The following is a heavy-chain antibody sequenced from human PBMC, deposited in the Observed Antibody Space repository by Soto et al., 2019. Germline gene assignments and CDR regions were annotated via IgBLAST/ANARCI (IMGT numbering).Heavy chain of an antibody. CDR1: GFTFSSYG. D-gene: IGHD3-9*01. V-gene: IGHV3-33*06. CDR3: AKEGLGPTYFLDY. J-gene: IGHJ4*02. Sequence: QVQLVESGGGVVQPGRSLRLSCAASGFTFSSYGMHWVRQAPGKGLEWVAIIRYDGSNKYYADSVKGRITISRDNSKNTLFLQMTSLRDDDTAVYYCAKEGLGPTYFLDYWGQGTLVTVSS. CDR2: IRYDGSNK.